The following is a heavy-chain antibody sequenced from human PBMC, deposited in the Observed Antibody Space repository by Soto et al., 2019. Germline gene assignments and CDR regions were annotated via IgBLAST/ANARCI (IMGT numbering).Heavy chain of an antibody. Sequence: SETLSLTCTVSGGSISSGAYYWSWIRQHPGKGLEWIGYIYYSGSTYYNPSLKSRVTISVDMSKNQFSLKLSSVTAADTAVDYCPYHNLNIVRGIKRGLDVWGQGTTVTVSS. CDR1: GGSISSGAYY. CDR3: PYHNLNIVRGIKRGLDV. V-gene: IGHV4-31*03. D-gene: IGHD3-10*01. J-gene: IGHJ6*02. CDR2: IYYSGST.